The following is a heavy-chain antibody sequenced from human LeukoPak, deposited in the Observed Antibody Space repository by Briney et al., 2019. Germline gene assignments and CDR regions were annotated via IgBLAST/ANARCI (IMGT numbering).Heavy chain of an antibody. CDR1: GFTFSSYG. CDR3: AKGAAAAGTADAFDI. V-gene: IGHV3-30*02. J-gene: IGHJ3*02. Sequence: GGSLRLSCAASGFTFSSYGMHWVRQAPGKGLEWVAIIRYDGSNKYYADSVKGRFTISRDNSKNTLYLQMNSLRAEDTAVYYCAKGAAAAGTADAFDIWGQGTMVTVSS. D-gene: IGHD6-13*01. CDR2: IRYDGSNK.